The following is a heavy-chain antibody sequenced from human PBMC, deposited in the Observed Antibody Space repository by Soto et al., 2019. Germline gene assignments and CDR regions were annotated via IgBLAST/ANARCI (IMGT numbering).Heavy chain of an antibody. V-gene: IGHV3-30*18. J-gene: IGHJ4*02. D-gene: IGHD1-26*01. CDR1: GFTFSTYT. CDR2: ISYDGSNQ. CDR3: GKGGYAGGYYGGGHFDY. Sequence: QVQLVESGGGVVQPGRSLRLSCAASGFTFSTYTMHWVRQAPGKGLEWVALISYDGSNQYYADSVRGRFTISRDNSKNRVFMQMSSLRSEDTATYYCGKGGYAGGYYGGGHFDYWGQGTLVTVSS.